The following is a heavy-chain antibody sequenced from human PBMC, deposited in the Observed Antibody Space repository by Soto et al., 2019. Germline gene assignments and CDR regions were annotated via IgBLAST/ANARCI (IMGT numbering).Heavy chain of an antibody. Sequence: ASVKVSCKASGYTFTGYYMHWVRQAPGQGLEWMGWINPNSGGTNYAQKFQGWVTMTRDTSISTAYMELSRLRSDDTAVYYCARQQWLAEVLDYWGQGTLVTVSS. D-gene: IGHD6-19*01. V-gene: IGHV1-2*04. CDR2: INPNSGGT. J-gene: IGHJ4*02. CDR1: GYTFTGYY. CDR3: ARQQWLAEVLDY.